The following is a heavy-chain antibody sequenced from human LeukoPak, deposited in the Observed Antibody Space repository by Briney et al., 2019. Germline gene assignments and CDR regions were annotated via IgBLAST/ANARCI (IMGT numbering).Heavy chain of an antibody. Sequence: SETLSLTCTVSGGSISSSSYYWGWIRQPPGKGLEWIGSIYYSGSTYYNPSLKSRVTISVDTSKNQFSLKLSSVTAADTAVYYCARERTRINAFDIWGQGTMVTVSS. CDR1: GGSISSSSYY. D-gene: IGHD1-7*01. CDR2: IYYSGST. J-gene: IGHJ3*02. CDR3: ARERTRINAFDI. V-gene: IGHV4-39*07.